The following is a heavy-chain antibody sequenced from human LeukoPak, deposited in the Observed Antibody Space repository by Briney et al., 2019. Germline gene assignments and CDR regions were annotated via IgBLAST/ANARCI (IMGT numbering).Heavy chain of an antibody. D-gene: IGHD2-2*01. Sequence: GGSLRLSCAASGFTFSSYGMHWVRQAPGKGLEWVAVISYDGSNKYYADSVKGRFTISRDNSKNTLYLQTNGLRAEDTAVYYCAKVSYCSSTSCYGMDVWGKGTTVTVSS. J-gene: IGHJ6*04. V-gene: IGHV3-30*18. CDR2: ISYDGSNK. CDR1: GFTFSSYG. CDR3: AKVSYCSSTSCYGMDV.